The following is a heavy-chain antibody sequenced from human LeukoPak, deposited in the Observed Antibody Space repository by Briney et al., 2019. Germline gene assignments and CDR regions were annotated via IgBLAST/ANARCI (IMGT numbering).Heavy chain of an antibody. V-gene: IGHV4-59*01. D-gene: IGHD3-3*01. CDR2: IYYSGRT. CDR3: ARGDFCSKSNCYLRPMDV. CDR1: GGSISDYY. Sequence: SGTLSLICTVSGGSISDYYWNWIRQPPGKGLEWIGYIYYSGRTTYNPSLKSRVTMSVDTAKNQFSLRVRSVTAADTAVYYCARGDFCSKSNCYLRPMDVWGKGTTVTVSS. J-gene: IGHJ6*03.